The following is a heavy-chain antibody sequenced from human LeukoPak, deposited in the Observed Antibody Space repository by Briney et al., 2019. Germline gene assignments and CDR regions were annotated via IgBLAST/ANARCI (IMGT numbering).Heavy chain of an antibody. Sequence: GGSLRLSCAASGFTFSSYWMSWVRQAPGKGLEGVANIKQDGSEKYYVDSVKGRFTISRDNAKNSLYLQMNSLGAEDTAVYYCARFRSARYYFDYWGQGTLVTVSS. D-gene: IGHD5-18*01. CDR1: GFTFSSYW. V-gene: IGHV3-7*01. J-gene: IGHJ4*02. CDR3: ARFRSARYYFDY. CDR2: IKQDGSEK.